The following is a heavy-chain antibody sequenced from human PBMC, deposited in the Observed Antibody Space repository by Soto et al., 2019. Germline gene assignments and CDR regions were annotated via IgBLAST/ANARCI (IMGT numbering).Heavy chain of an antibody. D-gene: IGHD1-26*01. CDR1: EFTFSSYA. CDR3: AKRGSGSYYMD. CDR2: ISGSGGST. J-gene: IGHJ4*02. V-gene: IGHV3-23*01. Sequence: EVQLLESGGGLVQPGGSLRLSCAASEFTFSSYAMSWVRQAPGKGLEWVSVISGSGGSTYYADSVKGRFTISRDNSKNTLYLQMNSLRAEDTAVYYCAKRGSGSYYMDWGQGTLVTVSS.